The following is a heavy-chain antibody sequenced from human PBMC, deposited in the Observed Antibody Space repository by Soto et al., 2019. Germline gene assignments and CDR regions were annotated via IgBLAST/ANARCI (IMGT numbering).Heavy chain of an antibody. J-gene: IGHJ5*02. CDR1: GYTFSDYY. V-gene: IGHV1-2*02. Sequence: ASVKVSCKASGYTFSDYYVHWVREAPGQGLEWMGWINPSSGGTIYTQRFQGRVTMTRDTSINTVYMELSRLTSDDTAVYYCAREMGVIGAPGYTWFDPWGQGALVTVYS. CDR2: INPSSGGT. CDR3: AREMGVIGAPGYTWFDP. D-gene: IGHD1-26*01.